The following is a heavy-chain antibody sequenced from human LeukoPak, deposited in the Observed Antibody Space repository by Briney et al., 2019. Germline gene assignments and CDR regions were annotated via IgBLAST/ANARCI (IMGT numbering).Heavy chain of an antibody. CDR2: IYYSGST. Sequence: SETLSLTCTVSGGSISSYYWSWIRQPPGKGLEWIGYIYYSGSTNYNPSLKSRVTISVDTSKNQFSLKLSSVTAADTAVYYCASGRYSGSILDYWGQGTLVTVSS. V-gene: IGHV4-59*01. CDR3: ASGRYSGSILDY. CDR1: GGSISSYY. J-gene: IGHJ4*02. D-gene: IGHD1-26*01.